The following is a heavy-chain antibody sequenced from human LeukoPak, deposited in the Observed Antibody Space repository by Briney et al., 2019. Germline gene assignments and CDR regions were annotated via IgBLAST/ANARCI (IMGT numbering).Heavy chain of an antibody. D-gene: IGHD5-18*01. Sequence: GGSLRLSCAASGFTFSSYAMSWVRQAPGKGLEWVSAISGSGGSTYYADSVKGRSTISRDNSKNTLYLQMNSLRAEDTAVYYCAKARRGYSYGIFDYWGQGTLVTVSS. CDR3: AKARRGYSYGIFDY. CDR2: ISGSGGST. J-gene: IGHJ4*02. V-gene: IGHV3-23*01. CDR1: GFTFSSYA.